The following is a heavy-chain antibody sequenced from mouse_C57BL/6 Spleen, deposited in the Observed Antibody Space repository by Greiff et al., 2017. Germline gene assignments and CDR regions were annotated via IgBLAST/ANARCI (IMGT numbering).Heavy chain of an antibody. Sequence: QVQLQQPGTELVKPGASVKLSCKASGYTFTSYWMHWVKQRPGQGLEWIGNINPSNGGTNYNEKFKSKATLTVDKSSSTAYMQLSSLTSEDSAVYDGECVAWASPFYWDFEVWGTGTTVTVSS. CDR1: GYTFTSYW. CDR3: ECVAWASPFYWDFEV. CDR2: INPSNGGT. V-gene: IGHV1-53*01. J-gene: IGHJ1*03.